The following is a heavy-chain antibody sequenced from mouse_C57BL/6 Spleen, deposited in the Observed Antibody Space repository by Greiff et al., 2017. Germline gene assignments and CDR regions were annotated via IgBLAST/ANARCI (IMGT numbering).Heavy chain of an antibody. Sequence: QVQLQQSGPELVKPGASVKISCKASGYAFSSSWMNWVKQRPGKGLEWIGRIYPGDGDTNYNGKFKGKATLTADKSSSTAYMQLSSLTSEDSAVYFCARLPLANWDVAYWGQGTLVTVSA. J-gene: IGHJ3*01. CDR3: ARLPLANWDVAY. V-gene: IGHV1-82*01. D-gene: IGHD4-1*01. CDR2: IYPGDGDT. CDR1: GYAFSSSW.